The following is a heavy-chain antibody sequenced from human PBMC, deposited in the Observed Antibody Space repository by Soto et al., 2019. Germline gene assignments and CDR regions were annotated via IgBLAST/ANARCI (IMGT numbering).Heavy chain of an antibody. Sequence: ASVKVSCKASGNTVPNYAIHWVRQATGQGLEWMGWMNPNSGNTGYAQKFQGRVTMTRNTSISTAYMELSSLRSEDTAVYYCARGGNYYDSSGYYYGQWFDPWGQGTLVTVSS. CDR1: GNTVPNYA. CDR2: MNPNSGNT. D-gene: IGHD3-22*01. CDR3: ARGGNYYDSSGYYYGQWFDP. J-gene: IGHJ5*02. V-gene: IGHV1-8*02.